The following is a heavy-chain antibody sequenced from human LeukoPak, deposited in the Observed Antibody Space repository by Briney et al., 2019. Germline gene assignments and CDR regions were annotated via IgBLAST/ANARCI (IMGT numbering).Heavy chain of an antibody. V-gene: IGHV4-34*01. CDR3: ARGCIGGGADYYYMDV. J-gene: IGHJ6*03. Sequence: SETLSLTCAVYGGPFSGYYWSWIRQPPGKGLEWIGEINHSGSTNYNPSLKSRVTISVDTSKNQFSLKLSSVTAADTAVYYCARGCIGGGADYYYMDVWGKGTTVTVSS. D-gene: IGHD3-10*01. CDR2: INHSGST. CDR1: GGPFSGYY.